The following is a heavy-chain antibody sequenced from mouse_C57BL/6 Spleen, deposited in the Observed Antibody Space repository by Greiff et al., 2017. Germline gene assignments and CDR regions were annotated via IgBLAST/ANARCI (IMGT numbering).Heavy chain of an antibody. D-gene: IGHD2-3*01. V-gene: IGHV1-82*01. CDR2: IYPGDGDT. J-gene: IGHJ3*01. CDR1: GYAFSSSW. CDR3: ARGDDGYYWFAY. Sequence: VQVVESGPELVKPGASVKISCKASGYAFSSSWMNWVKQRPGKGLEWIGRIYPGDGDTNYNGKFKGKATLTADKSSSTAYMQLSSLTSEDSAVYFCARGDDGYYWFAYWGQGTLVTVSA.